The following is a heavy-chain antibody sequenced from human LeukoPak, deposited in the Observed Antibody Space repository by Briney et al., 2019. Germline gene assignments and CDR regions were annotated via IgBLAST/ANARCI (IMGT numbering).Heavy chain of an antibody. CDR3: ARDSVDIVVVPAAINWFDP. J-gene: IGHJ5*02. Sequence: SETLSLTCAVYGGSFSGYYWSWIRQPPGKGLEWIGEINHSGSTNYNPSLKSRVTISVDTSKNQFSLKLSSVTAADTAVYYCARDSVDIVVVPAAINWFDPWGQGTLVTVSS. CDR1: GGSFSGYY. CDR2: INHSGST. V-gene: IGHV4-34*01. D-gene: IGHD2-2*01.